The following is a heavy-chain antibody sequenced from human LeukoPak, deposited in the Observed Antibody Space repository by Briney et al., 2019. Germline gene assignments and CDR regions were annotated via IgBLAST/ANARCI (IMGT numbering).Heavy chain of an antibody. J-gene: IGHJ4*02. CDR3: ARSPLSTLKSFDS. Sequence: GGSLRLSCAASGFTFSNYAMSWVRRAPGKGPEWLSTFSASGANTYYADSVRGRFTISRDNFKDTLYLQMDGLRAEDTAFYYCARSPLSTLKSFDSWGQGTLVSVSS. CDR1: GFTFSNYA. D-gene: IGHD3-16*01. V-gene: IGHV3-23*01. CDR2: FSASGANT.